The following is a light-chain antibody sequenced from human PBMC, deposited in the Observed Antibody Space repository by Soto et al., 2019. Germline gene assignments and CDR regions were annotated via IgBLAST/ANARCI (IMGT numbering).Light chain of an antibody. CDR3: GTWDSSLSVNYV. CDR2: DNN. J-gene: IGLJ1*01. V-gene: IGLV1-51*01. CDR1: SSNIGNNY. Sequence: QSLLTQPPSVSAAPGQKVTISCSGSSSNIGNNYVSWYQQLPGTAPKLLIYDNNKRPSGIPDRFSGSKSGTSATLGITGLQTGDEADYYCGTWDSSLSVNYVFGTGTK.